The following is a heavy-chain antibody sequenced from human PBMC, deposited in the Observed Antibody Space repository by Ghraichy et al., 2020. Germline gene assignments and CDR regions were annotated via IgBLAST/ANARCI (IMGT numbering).Heavy chain of an antibody. V-gene: IGHV3-30*18. CDR3: AKGAYCSGGSCYQLGGMDV. CDR1: GFTFSSYG. J-gene: IGHJ6*02. CDR2: ISYDGSNK. D-gene: IGHD2-15*01. Sequence: LSLTCAASGFTFSSYGMHWVRQAPGKGLEWVAVISYDGSNKYYADSVKGRFTISRDNSKNTLYLQMNSLRAEDTAVYYCAKGAYCSGGSCYQLGGMDVWGQGTTVTVSS.